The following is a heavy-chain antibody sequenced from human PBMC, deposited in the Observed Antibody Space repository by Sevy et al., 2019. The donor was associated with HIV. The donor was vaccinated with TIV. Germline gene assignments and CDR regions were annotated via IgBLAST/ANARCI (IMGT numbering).Heavy chain of an antibody. D-gene: IGHD3-22*01. CDR1: GFIFSDYA. J-gene: IGHJ2*01. Sequence: GGSLRLSCAASGFIFSDYAMSWVRQAPGKGLEWVSSISGGDDSTYYADSVKGRFTVSRDNSKNTLYLQMNTLRAEDTALHYCAKFGDYYGSGGYYWYFDFWGRGTLVTVSS. CDR3: AKFGDYYGSGGYYWYFDF. V-gene: IGHV3-23*01. CDR2: ISGGDDST.